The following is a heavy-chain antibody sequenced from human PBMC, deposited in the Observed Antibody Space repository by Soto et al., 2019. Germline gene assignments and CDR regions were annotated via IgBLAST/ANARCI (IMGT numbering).Heavy chain of an antibody. CDR2: INHSGTT. D-gene: IGHD3-9*01. CDR1: GGSFSGYY. V-gene: IGHV4-34*01. J-gene: IGHJ6*04. CDR3: ARALGYFDLPSGYYYGMDV. Sequence: SETLSLTYAVYGGSFSGYYWSWIRQPPGKGLEWLEEINHSGTTNKSPSLKSRVKITVHTSKTQSSLKLTSVTAADTAVYYGARALGYFDLPSGYYYGMDVWGKGTTVTVSS.